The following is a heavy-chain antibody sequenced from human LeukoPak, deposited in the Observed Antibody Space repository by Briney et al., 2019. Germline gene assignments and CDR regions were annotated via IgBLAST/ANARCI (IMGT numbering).Heavy chain of an antibody. CDR2: INWNGGST. D-gene: IGHD3-10*01. CDR3: AREAYGSGSYFLYYYYYMDV. V-gene: IGHV3-20*04. CDR1: GFTFSDYY. J-gene: IGHJ6*03. Sequence: GGSLRLSCAASGFTFSDYYVSWVRQAPGKGLEWVSGINWNGGSTGYADSVKGRFTISRDNAKNSLYLQMNSLRAEDTALYYCAREAYGSGSYFLYYYYYMDVWGKGTTVTVSS.